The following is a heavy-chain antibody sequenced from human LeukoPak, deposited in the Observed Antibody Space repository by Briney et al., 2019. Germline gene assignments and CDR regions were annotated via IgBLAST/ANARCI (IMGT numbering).Heavy chain of an antibody. D-gene: IGHD3-10*01. J-gene: IGHJ4*02. CDR2: INHSGST. CDR1: GGSFSGYY. V-gene: IGHV4-34*01. CDR3: ARGQVLLWFGELYFYFDY. Sequence: PSETLSLTCAVYGGSFSGYYWSWIRQPPGKGLEWIGEINHSGSTNYNPSLKSRVTISVDTSKNQFSLKLSSVTAADTAVYYRARGQVLLWFGELYFYFDYWGQGTLVTVSS.